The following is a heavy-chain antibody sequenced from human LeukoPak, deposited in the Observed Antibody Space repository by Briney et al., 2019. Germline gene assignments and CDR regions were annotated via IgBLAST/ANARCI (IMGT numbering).Heavy chain of an antibody. Sequence: SVKVSCKASGGTFSSYAISWVGQAPGQGLEWMGGIIPIFGTANYAQKFQGRVTITTDESTSTAYMELSSLRSEDTAVYYCARRDYYDSSGAPPFDIWGQGTMVTVSS. CDR1: GGTFSSYA. J-gene: IGHJ3*02. CDR2: IIPIFGTA. V-gene: IGHV1-69*05. CDR3: ARRDYYDSSGAPPFDI. D-gene: IGHD3-22*01.